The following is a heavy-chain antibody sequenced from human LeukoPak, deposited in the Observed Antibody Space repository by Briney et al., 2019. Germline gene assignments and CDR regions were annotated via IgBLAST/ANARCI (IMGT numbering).Heavy chain of an antibody. Sequence: PGGSLRLSCAASGFXFSRYWMSWVRQAPGKGLEWVANIKEDGTVKYYVESVKGRFTISRDNAKNSLYLQMNSLRAEDTAVYYCAASITMFDYWGQGTLVTVSS. CDR3: AASITMFDY. CDR2: IKEDGTVK. D-gene: IGHD3-10*01. J-gene: IGHJ4*02. CDR1: GFXFSRYW. V-gene: IGHV3-7*02.